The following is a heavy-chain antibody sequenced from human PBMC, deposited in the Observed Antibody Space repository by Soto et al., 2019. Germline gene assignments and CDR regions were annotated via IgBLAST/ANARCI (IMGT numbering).Heavy chain of an antibody. V-gene: IGHV4-34*01. D-gene: IGHD3-22*01. J-gene: IGHJ4*02. CDR3: ALKPLYYYDSSGYYY. Sequence: SETLSLTCAVYGGSFSGYYWSWIRQPPGKGLEWIGEINHSGSTNYNPSLKSRVTISVDTSKNQFSLKRSSVTAADTAVYYCALKPLYYYDSSGYYYWGQGTLVTVSS. CDR2: INHSGST. CDR1: GGSFSGYY.